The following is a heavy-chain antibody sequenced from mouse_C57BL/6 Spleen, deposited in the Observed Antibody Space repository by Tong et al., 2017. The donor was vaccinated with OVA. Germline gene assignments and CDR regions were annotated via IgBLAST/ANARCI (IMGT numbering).Heavy chain of an antibody. CDR3: VRQGLSWFAY. V-gene: IGHV10-1*01. D-gene: IGHD3-1*01. CDR1: GFSFNTYA. Sequence: EVQLQESGGGLVQPKGSLKLSRAASGFSFNTYAMNWVRQAPGKGLEWVARIRSKSNNYATYYADSVKDRFTISRDDSESMLYLQMNNLKTEDTAMYYCVRQGLSWFAYGGQGTLVTVSA. CDR2: IRSKSNNYAT. J-gene: IGHJ3*01.